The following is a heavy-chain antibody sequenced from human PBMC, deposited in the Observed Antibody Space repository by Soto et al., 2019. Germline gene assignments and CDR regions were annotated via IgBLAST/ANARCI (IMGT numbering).Heavy chain of an antibody. CDR3: ARQEQLADDAFDI. V-gene: IGHV5-51*01. D-gene: IGHD6-6*01. J-gene: IGHJ3*02. Sequence: GESLKISCKGSGYRFTSYWIGWVRQLLGKGPEWMGIIYPGDSDTRYSPSFQGQVTISADKSISTAYLQWSSLKASDTAMYYCARQEQLADDAFDIWGQGTMVTVSS. CDR2: IYPGDSDT. CDR1: GYRFTSYW.